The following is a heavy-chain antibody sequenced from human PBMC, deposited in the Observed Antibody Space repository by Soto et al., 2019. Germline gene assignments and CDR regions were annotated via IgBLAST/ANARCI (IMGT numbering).Heavy chain of an antibody. Sequence: GASVKVSCKASGYTFTSYYMHWVRQAPGQGLEWMGIINPSGGSTSYAQKFQGRVTMTRDTSTSTVYMELSSLRSEDTAVYYCARDSSGYEISNWFDPWGQGTLVTVSS. V-gene: IGHV1-46*01. D-gene: IGHD3-22*01. CDR2: INPSGGST. CDR3: ARDSSGYEISNWFDP. J-gene: IGHJ5*02. CDR1: GYTFTSYY.